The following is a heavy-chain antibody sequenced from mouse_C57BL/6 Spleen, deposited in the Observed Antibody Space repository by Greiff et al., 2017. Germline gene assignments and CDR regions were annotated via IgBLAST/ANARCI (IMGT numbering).Heavy chain of an antibody. V-gene: IGHV1-15*01. D-gene: IGHD2-10*01. CDR2: IDPETGGT. Sequence: QVHVKQSGAELVRPGASVTLSCKASGYTFTDYEMHWVKQTPVHGLEWIGAIDPETGGTAYNQKFKGKAILTADKSSSTAYMELRSLTSEDSAVYYCTRPPTLRFAYWGQGTLVTVSA. CDR1: GYTFTDYE. CDR3: TRPPTLRFAY. J-gene: IGHJ3*01.